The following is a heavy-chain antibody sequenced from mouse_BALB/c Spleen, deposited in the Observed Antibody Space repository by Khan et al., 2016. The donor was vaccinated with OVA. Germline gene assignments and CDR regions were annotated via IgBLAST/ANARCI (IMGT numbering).Heavy chain of an antibody. CDR1: GFAFGSYD. Sequence: EVELVESGGGLVKPGGSLKLSCAASGFAFGSYDMSWVRQTPEKRLEWVAYISSGGGSTYYLGTVKGRFTISRDNSKKTLYLQMSSLKSEATTLFYYASQGEYERYAMDYWGQGTSVTVSS. D-gene: IGHD2-13*01. J-gene: IGHJ4*01. CDR2: ISSGGGST. V-gene: IGHV5-12-1*01. CDR3: ASQGEYERYAMDY.